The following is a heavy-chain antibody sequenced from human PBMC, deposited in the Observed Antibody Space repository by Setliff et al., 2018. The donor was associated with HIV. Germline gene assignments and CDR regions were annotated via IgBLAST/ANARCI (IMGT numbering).Heavy chain of an antibody. Sequence: PGGSLRLSCAASGFTFSSYSMNWVRQAPGKGLEWVSSISSSSSYIYYADSVKGRFTISRDNAKNSLYLQMNSLRAEDTAVYYCARDRIWALSYYFDYWGQGTLVTVSS. V-gene: IGHV3-21*01. J-gene: IGHJ4*02. CDR1: GFTFSSYS. D-gene: IGHD3-16*01. CDR2: ISSSSSYI. CDR3: ARDRIWALSYYFDY.